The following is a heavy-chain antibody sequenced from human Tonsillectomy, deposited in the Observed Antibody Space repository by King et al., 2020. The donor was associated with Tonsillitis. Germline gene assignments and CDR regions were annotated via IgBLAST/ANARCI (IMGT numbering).Heavy chain of an antibody. D-gene: IGHD5-12*01. CDR2: IYYSGST. CDR1: GGSISSGDYY. J-gene: IGHJ4*02. CDR3: ARLNYRVATSEAGDDY. Sequence: MQLQESGPGLVKPSQTLSLTCTVSGGSISSGDYYWSWIRQPPGKGLEWIGYIYYSGSTYYNPSLKSRVTISVDTSKNQFSLKLSSVTAADTAVYYCARLNYRVATSEAGDDYWGQGTLVNVSS. V-gene: IGHV4-30-4*01.